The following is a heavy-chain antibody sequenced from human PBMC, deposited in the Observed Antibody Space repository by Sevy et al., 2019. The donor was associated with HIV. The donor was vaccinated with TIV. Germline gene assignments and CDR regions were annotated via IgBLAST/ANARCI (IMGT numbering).Heavy chain of an antibody. CDR3: AGGFNYGTDAFDI. Sequence: GGSLRLSCAASGFTFSNKNINWVRQAPGNGLEWISYISSTSTTKHYAYSVGGRFTVSRDNVKNSMYLQMNSLRDDDTAVYFCAGGFNYGTDAFDIWGRGTVVTVSS. J-gene: IGHJ3*02. CDR1: GFTFSNKN. CDR2: ISSTSTTK. V-gene: IGHV3-48*02. D-gene: IGHD5-18*01.